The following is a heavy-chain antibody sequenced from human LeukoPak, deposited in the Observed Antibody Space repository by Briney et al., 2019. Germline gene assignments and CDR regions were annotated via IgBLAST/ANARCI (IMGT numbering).Heavy chain of an antibody. CDR3: ASPRPAAAAGFDY. Sequence: GGSLRLSCAASGFTFSSYGMHWVRQAPGKGLEWVAVISYDGSNKYYADSVKGRFTISRDNSKNTLYLQMNSLRAEDTAMYYCASPRPAAAAGFDYWGQGTLVTVSS. CDR2: ISYDGSNK. D-gene: IGHD6-13*01. V-gene: IGHV3-30*03. CDR1: GFTFSSYG. J-gene: IGHJ4*02.